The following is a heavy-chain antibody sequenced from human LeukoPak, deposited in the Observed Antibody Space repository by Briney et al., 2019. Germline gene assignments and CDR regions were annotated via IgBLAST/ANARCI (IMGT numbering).Heavy chain of an antibody. CDR2: IYQSGST. CDR3: ARVVTAMVDYFEY. CDR1: GGSFSSGGYY. V-gene: IGHV4-31*03. J-gene: IGHJ4*02. Sequence: SQTLSLTCTVSGGSFSSGGYYWIWIRQHPGKGLEWIGYIYQSGSTYYNPSLKSRVTISVDTSKNQFSLKLSSVTAADTAVYYCARVVTAMVDYFEYWGQGTLVTVSS. D-gene: IGHD5-18*01.